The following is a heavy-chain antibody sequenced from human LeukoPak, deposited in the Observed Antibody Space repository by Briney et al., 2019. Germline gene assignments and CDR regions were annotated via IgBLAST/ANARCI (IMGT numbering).Heavy chain of an antibody. CDR2: FWAHGRSQ. J-gene: IGHJ4*02. V-gene: IGHV3-33*08. D-gene: IGHD3-22*01. CDR1: GFTFSSYA. Sequence: GGSLRLSCAASGFTFSSYAMSWVRQAPGKGLEWVAVFWAHGRSQYYADSVKGRFTISRDTLQMNSLRVEDTAVYYCARDDDTSGHYSLFEYWGQGTRVTVAS. CDR3: ARDDDTSGHYSLFEY.